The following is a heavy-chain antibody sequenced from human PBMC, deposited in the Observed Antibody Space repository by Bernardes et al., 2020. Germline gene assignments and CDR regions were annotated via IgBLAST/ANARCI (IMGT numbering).Heavy chain of an antibody. Sequence: GGSLRLSCAASGFTFDDSAMHWVRQAPGTGLEWVSGISWNSGSIGYADSVKGRFTISRDNAKNSLYLQMNSLRAEDTALYYCAKDISIFGVVMPDAFDIWGQGTMVTVSS. J-gene: IGHJ3*02. CDR1: GFTFDDSA. D-gene: IGHD3-3*01. V-gene: IGHV3-9*01. CDR3: AKDISIFGVVMPDAFDI. CDR2: ISWNSGSI.